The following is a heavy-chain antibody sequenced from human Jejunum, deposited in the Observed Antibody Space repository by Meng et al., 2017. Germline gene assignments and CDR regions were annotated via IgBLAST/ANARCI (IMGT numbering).Heavy chain of an antibody. CDR1: GFTFSSYA. V-gene: IGHV3-30*01. J-gene: IGHJ4*02. CDR2: ISDDGNRQ. D-gene: IGHD3-3*01. Sequence: GESLKISCAASGFTFSSYAMHWVRQAPGKGLEWLAVISDDGNRQYYPDSVKGRLTISRDNSRYTLFVQMNSLSAEDTAVYYCAKAGGIGFTDFDYWGQGTLVTVSS. CDR3: AKAGGIGFTDFDY.